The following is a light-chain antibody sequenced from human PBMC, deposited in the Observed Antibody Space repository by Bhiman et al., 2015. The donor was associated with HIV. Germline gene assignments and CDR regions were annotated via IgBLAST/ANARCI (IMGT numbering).Light chain of an antibody. CDR3: SSYTSSRNFYV. CDR1: SSDIGGFNY. J-gene: IGLJ1*01. CDR2: DVS. V-gene: IGLV2-14*03. Sequence: QSALTQPASVSGSPGQSITISCTGTSSDIGGFNYVSWYQQHPGKAPKLMIYDVSNRPSGVSNRFSGSKSGNTASLTVSGLQAEDEADYFCSSYTSSRNFYVFGTGTKVTV.